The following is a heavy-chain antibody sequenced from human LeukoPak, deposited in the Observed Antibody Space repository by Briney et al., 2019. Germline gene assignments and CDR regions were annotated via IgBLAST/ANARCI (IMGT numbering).Heavy chain of an antibody. CDR3: ARDLSSSVGFDY. CDR2: IIPIFGTA. V-gene: IGHV1-69*05. CDR1: GGTFSSYA. J-gene: IGHJ4*02. Sequence: ASVKVSCKASGGTFSSYAISWVRQAPGQGLEWMGVIIPIFGTANYAQKFQGRVTITTDESTSTAYMELSSLRSEDTAVYYCARDLSSSVGFDYWGQGTLVTVSS. D-gene: IGHD6-6*01.